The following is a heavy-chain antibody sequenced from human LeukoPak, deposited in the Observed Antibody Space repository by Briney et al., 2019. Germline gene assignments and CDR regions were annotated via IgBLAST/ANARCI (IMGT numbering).Heavy chain of an antibody. D-gene: IGHD1-26*01. CDR3: ARESLGGSYSGSFELDY. CDR2: IYPKSGDT. J-gene: IGHJ4*02. V-gene: IGHV1-2*02. CDR1: GYSFTGHY. Sequence: ASVKVSCKASGYSFTGHYMHWMRQAPGQGLEWIGWIYPKSGDTNYSQKFQGRVTLTRDTSISTAYMELSSLRSDDTAVYYCARESLGGSYSGSFELDYWGQGTLVTLSS.